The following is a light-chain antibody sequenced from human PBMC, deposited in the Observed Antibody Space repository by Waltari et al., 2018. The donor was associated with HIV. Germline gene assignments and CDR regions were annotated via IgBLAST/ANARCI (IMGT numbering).Light chain of an antibody. CDR2: RNN. V-gene: IGLV1-47*01. CDR3: AAWDDSRRGV. Sequence: QSVLTQPHSASGTPGQRVTISCSGSGSNIGSNYVYWYQHLPGTAPKLLFYRNNQRPSGVPDRVAGSESGTSASLAISGLRSEEEADYYCAAWDDSRRGVFGGGTKLTVL. J-gene: IGLJ2*01. CDR1: GSNIGSNY.